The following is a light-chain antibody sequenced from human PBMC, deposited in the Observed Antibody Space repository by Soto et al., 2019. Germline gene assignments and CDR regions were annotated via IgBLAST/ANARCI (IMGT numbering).Light chain of an antibody. J-gene: IGKJ3*01. CDR2: GVS. Sequence: EIVLTQSPGTLSLSPGERATLSCRASQSVSTRYLAWYQQKPGQAPRLLIHGVSSRATGIPDRFSGSGSGTDFILTISALEPVAFAVYYCQQFCTSPLVTFGPGTKVDIK. V-gene: IGKV3-20*01. CDR3: QQFCTSPLVT. CDR1: QSVSTRY.